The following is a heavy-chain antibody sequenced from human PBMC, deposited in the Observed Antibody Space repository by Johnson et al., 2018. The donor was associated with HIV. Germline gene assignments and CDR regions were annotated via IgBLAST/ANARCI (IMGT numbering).Heavy chain of an antibody. J-gene: IGHJ3*01. V-gene: IGHV3-30*18. CDR2: ASYDGGNA. Sequence: QVQLVESGGGVVQPGRSLRLSCAASGFTFSSNYMRWVRQAPGTGLEWVAGASYDGGNAYYADSVKGRFTVSRDNSKKTLYLQMDSLRTEDTAVYFCAKIAAATGLKDAFDFWGRGTMVTVSS. CDR3: AKIAAATGLKDAFDF. D-gene: IGHD6-13*01. CDR1: GFTFSSNY.